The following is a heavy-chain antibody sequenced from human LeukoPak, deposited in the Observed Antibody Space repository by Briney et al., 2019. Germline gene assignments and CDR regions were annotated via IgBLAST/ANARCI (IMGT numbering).Heavy chain of an antibody. CDR3: ARSELGYNYYYMDV. D-gene: IGHD3-10*01. Sequence: GGSLRLSCAASGFTVSNNYMSWVRQAPGKGLEWVSSISSSSSYIYYADSVKGRFTISRDNAKNSLYLQMNSLRAEDTAVYYCARSELGYNYYYMDVWGKGTTVTISS. CDR2: ISSSSSYI. J-gene: IGHJ6*03. CDR1: GFTVSNNY. V-gene: IGHV3-21*01.